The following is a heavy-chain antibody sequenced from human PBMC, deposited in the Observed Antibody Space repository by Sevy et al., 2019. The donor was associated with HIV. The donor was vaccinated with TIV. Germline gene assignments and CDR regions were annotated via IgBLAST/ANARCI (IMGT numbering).Heavy chain of an antibody. Sequence: SETLSLTCTVSGGSISSYYWSWIRQPPGKGLEWIGYIYYSGSTNYNPSLKSRVTISVDTSKNQFSLKLSSVTAADTAVYYCARVRDGTFGGFDYWGQRTLVTVSS. CDR1: GGSISSYY. CDR2: IYYSGST. D-gene: IGHD1-26*01. V-gene: IGHV4-59*13. CDR3: ARVRDGTFGGFDY. J-gene: IGHJ4*02.